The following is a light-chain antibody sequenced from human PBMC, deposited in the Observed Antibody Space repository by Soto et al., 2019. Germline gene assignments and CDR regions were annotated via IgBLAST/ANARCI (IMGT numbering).Light chain of an antibody. CDR2: YDD. CDR1: SSNIGNNA. V-gene: IGLV1-36*01. CDR3: AAWDDSLNGVV. Sequence: QSVLTQPPSVSEAPRQRVTISCSGSSSNIGNNAVSWYQQLPGKAPKLLIYYDDLLPSGVSDRLSGSKSGTSASLAISGLQSEDEADYYCAAWDDSLNGVVFGGGTKFTVL. J-gene: IGLJ2*01.